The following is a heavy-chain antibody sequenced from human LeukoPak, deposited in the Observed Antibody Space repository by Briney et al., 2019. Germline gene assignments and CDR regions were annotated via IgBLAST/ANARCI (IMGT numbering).Heavy chain of an antibody. CDR1: GYTFTDYY. V-gene: IGHV1-2*02. J-gene: IGHJ4*02. CDR3: AGGNWAAGVAFDY. Sequence: ASVKVSCKASGYTFTDYYVHWVRQAPGQGLEWMGWIYPNSGGTEYAQNFQGRVTMTRDTSITTAYMELSSLRYDDTAVYYCAGGNWAAGVAFDYWGQGTRVTVSS. D-gene: IGHD1-1*01. CDR2: IYPNSGGT.